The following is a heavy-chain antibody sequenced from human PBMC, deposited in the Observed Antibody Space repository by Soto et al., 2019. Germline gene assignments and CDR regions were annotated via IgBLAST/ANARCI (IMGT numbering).Heavy chain of an antibody. CDR2: IYSNGIT. V-gene: IGHV4-4*07. CDR1: GTSISGFY. J-gene: IGHJ5*02. D-gene: IGHD3-10*01. CDR3: ARGPGSYNRFDL. Sequence: QVQLQESGPGLLKPSETLSLTCIVSGTSISGFYWSWIRQSATMGLEWIGRIYSNGITVYNTSLKSRVIISVDTSNNQFSLKLTSATAADTAVYYCARGPGSYNRFDLWGQGTLVTVSS.